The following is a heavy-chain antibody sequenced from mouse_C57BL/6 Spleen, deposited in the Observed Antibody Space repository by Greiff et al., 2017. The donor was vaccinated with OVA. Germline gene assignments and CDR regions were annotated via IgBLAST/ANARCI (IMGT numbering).Heavy chain of an antibody. CDR1: GYTFTDYN. CDR2: INPNNGGT. J-gene: IGHJ3*01. CDR3: ARWGSYGYDGFAY. D-gene: IGHD2-2*01. Sequence: EVQLQQSGPELVKPGASVKIPCKASGYTFTDYNMDWVKQSHGKSLEWIGDINPNNGGTIYNQKFKGKATLTVDKSSSTAYMELRSLTSADTAVYYCARWGSYGYDGFAYWGQGTLVTVSA. V-gene: IGHV1-18*01.